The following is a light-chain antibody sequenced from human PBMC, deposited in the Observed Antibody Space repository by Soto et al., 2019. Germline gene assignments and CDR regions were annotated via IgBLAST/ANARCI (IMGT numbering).Light chain of an antibody. V-gene: IGLV1-47*01. CDR3: AAWDDSLSGPDLV. J-gene: IGLJ3*02. CDR2: RNN. Sequence: QSVLTQPPSASGTPGQRVTISCSGSSSNIGSNYVYWYQQLPGTAPKLLIYRNNQRPSGVPDRFSGSKSGTSASLAISGLRSEDEDAYYCAAWDDSLSGPDLVFGGGTKLTVL. CDR1: SSNIGSNY.